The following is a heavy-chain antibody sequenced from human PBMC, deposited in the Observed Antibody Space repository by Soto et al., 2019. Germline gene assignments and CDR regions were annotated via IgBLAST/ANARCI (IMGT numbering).Heavy chain of an antibody. CDR2: IIPILGIA. D-gene: IGHD2-15*01. CDR3: ARAGKGSCYPHCYYYGMDV. V-gene: IGHV1-69*02. CDR1: GGTFSSYT. Sequence: QVQLVQSGAEVKKPGSSVKVSCKASGGTFSSYTISWVRQAPGQGLEWMGRIIPILGIANYAQKFQGRVTITADKSTSPAYLELSSLRSEDTAVYYCARAGKGSCYPHCYYYGMDVWGQGTTVTVSS. J-gene: IGHJ6*02.